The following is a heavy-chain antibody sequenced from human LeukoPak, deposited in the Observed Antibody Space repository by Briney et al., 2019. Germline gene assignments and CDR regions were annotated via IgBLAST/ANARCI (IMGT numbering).Heavy chain of an antibody. CDR2: IGTAGET. D-gene: IGHD6-13*01. CDR3: TREGPLDQPTAAGGQADDY. Sequence: GGSLRLSCAASGFTFSTYDMHWVRQDSGKGLEWVSGIGTAGETYYPDSVKGRFTISRENAKNFLYLQMNSLRAGDTAVYYCTREGPLDQPTAAGGQADDYWGQGTLVTVSS. V-gene: IGHV3-13*01. J-gene: IGHJ4*02. CDR1: GFTFSTYD.